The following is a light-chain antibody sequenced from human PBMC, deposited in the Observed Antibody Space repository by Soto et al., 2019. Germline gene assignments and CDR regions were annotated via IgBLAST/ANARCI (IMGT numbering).Light chain of an antibody. J-gene: IGKJ1*01. Sequence: EIVLKQSPGTLSLSQRERATLSCRASQSVSSGYLAWYQQKPGQAPRLLIYGSSTRATGTPDRFSGSGSGTDFTLTVSRLEPEDFAVYYCQQYGTSPQTFGQGTKVDIK. CDR2: GSS. CDR1: QSVSSGY. V-gene: IGKV3-20*01. CDR3: QQYGTSPQT.